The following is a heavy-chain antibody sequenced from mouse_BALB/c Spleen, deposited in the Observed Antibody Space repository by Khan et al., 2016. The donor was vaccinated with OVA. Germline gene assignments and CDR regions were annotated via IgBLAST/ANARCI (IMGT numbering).Heavy chain of an antibody. V-gene: IGHV9-3-1*01. CDR3: ARPPYFSYAMDN. D-gene: IGHD2-10*01. J-gene: IGHJ4*01. Sequence: QIQLVQSGPELKKPGETVKISCKASGHTFTNYGMNWVKQPPGKGLKWMGWINTYTGEPTYADDFNGRFAFSLETSASTAYLQINNLKNEDTATYCGARPPYFSYAMDNWGKGTSVTVSS. CDR2: INTYTGEP. CDR1: GHTFTNYG.